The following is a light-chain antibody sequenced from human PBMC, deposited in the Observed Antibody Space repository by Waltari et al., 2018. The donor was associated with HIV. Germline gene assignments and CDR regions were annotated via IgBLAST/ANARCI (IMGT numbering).Light chain of an antibody. J-gene: IGLJ3*02. CDR3: AAWDASLSGNWV. CDR2: RNN. V-gene: IGLV1-47*01. CDR1: SSNIGSNY. Sequence: QSVLTQPPSASGTPGPRVTISCSGSSSNIGSNYVYWYQQLPETTPKLLIYRNNQRPSGVPDRFSGSKSGTSASLAISGLRSEDEADYYCAAWDASLSGNWVFGGGTKLTVL.